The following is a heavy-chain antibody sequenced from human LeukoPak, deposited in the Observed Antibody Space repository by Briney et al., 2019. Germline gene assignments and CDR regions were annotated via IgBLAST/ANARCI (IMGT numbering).Heavy chain of an antibody. J-gene: IGHJ4*02. CDR2: IYPGDSDT. CDR3: ARQVEIRVSGWYFDH. Sequence: GESLKISCKGSGYSFTSYWIGWVRQMPGRGLEWMGIIYPGDSDTRYSPSFQGQVTISADKSITTAYLQWSSLKASDTAMYYCARQVEIRVSGWYFDHWGQGTLVTVSS. V-gene: IGHV5-51*01. D-gene: IGHD6-19*01. CDR1: GYSFTSYW.